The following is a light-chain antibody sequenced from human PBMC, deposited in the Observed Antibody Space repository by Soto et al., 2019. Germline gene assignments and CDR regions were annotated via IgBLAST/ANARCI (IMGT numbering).Light chain of an antibody. V-gene: IGKV3-20*01. CDR1: QSVSSTY. Sequence: EIVLTQSPGTLSLSPGERATLSCRASQSVSSTYLAWYQQKPGQAPRLLIYGASNRVTGIPDRFSGSGSGTDFTLTISRLEPEDFAVYYCQQYGGSRWTFCPGTRVDI. J-gene: IGKJ1*01. CDR3: QQYGGSRWT. CDR2: GAS.